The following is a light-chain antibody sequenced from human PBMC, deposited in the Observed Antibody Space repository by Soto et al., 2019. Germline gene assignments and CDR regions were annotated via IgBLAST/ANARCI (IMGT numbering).Light chain of an antibody. CDR3: QQYYSTPPT. Sequence: DIVLTQSPDSLAVSLGERATINCKSSQSVLYSSNNKNYLAWYQQKPGQPPELLIYGASTRECGVPDRFSGSGSGTDFTLTISRLQAEDVAVYYCQQYYSTPPTFGPGTKVDIK. V-gene: IGKV4-1*01. CDR2: GAS. J-gene: IGKJ3*01. CDR1: QSVLYSSNNKNY.